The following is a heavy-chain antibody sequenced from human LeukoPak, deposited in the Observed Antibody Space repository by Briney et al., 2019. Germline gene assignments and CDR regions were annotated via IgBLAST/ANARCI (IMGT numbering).Heavy chain of an antibody. J-gene: IGHJ4*02. CDR1: GYTFTSFG. Sequence: ASVKVSCKAFGYTFTSFGISWARQAPGQGLEWMGWISAYNGNINYAQKFQGRVTMTTDISTSTAYMEVRSLRSEDTAVYYCVRDLGVDTTMIFFDYWGQGSVVTVSS. V-gene: IGHV1-18*01. CDR3: VRDLGVDTTMIFFDY. D-gene: IGHD5-18*01. CDR2: ISAYNGNI.